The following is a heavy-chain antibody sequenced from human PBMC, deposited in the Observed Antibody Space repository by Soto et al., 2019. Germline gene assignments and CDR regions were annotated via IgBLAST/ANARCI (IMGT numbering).Heavy chain of an antibody. Sequence: PSETLSLTCTVSGGSVTNSSYYWGWIRQSPGKGLEWIGSVYYRGRSYSKSSVKSRVTISIDGSKNQFYLEPASVTAADTAVYYCARGSYGAGSDHWGQGILVTVSS. CDR3: ARGSYGAGSDH. J-gene: IGHJ4*02. CDR2: VYYRGRS. D-gene: IGHD3-10*01. V-gene: IGHV4-39*07. CDR1: GGSVTNSSYY.